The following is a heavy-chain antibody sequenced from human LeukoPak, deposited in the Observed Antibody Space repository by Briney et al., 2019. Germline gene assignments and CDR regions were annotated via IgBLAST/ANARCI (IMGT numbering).Heavy chain of an antibody. CDR2: IFYSGST. CDR1: SGSISTSNYY. CDR3: ASSGYSYGFFSNY. D-gene: IGHD5-18*01. Sequence: SETLSLTCTVSSGSISTSNYYWGWVRQPPGKALEWIGNIFYSGSTYYSPSLKSRVTISLDTSRNQFSLKLNSVTAADTAVYYCASSGYSYGFFSNYWGQGTLVTVSS. J-gene: IGHJ4*02. V-gene: IGHV4-39*07.